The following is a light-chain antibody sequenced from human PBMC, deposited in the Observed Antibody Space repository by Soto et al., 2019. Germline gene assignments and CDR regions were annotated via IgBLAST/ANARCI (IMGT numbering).Light chain of an antibody. Sequence: EIVLTQSPATLSLSPGERATLSCRASQSVSSYLAWYQQKPGQAPRLLIYDASNRATGIPARFSGSGSGTDFTLTISSLEPEDCAFYYCQQRSNWPPYTFGQGTKLPIK. J-gene: IGKJ2*01. CDR1: QSVSSY. CDR3: QQRSNWPPYT. CDR2: DAS. V-gene: IGKV3-11*01.